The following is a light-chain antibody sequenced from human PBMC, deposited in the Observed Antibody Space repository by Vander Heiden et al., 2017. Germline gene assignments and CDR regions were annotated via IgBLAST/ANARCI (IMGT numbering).Light chain of an antibody. CDR2: GAS. Sequence: ITQSPATLSVSPGEGATLSCRASQSVRSNLAWYQQRPGQAPRLLIYGASTRATGIPARFSGSGSGTEFTLTISSLQSEDFAVYYCQQYNSWPPITFGQRTRLEIK. J-gene: IGKJ5*01. CDR1: QSVRSN. V-gene: IGKV3-15*01. CDR3: QQYNSWPPIT.